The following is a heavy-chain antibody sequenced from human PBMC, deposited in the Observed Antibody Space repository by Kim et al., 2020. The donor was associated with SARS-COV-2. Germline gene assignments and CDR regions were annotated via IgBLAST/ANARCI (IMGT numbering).Heavy chain of an antibody. V-gene: IGHV4-39*01. D-gene: IGHD3-22*01. CDR3: ARQSGYDSSGAFDY. J-gene: IGHJ4*02. Sequence: NPSLKTRVTISVDTSKNQFSLKLSSVTAADTAVYSCARQSGYDSSGAFDYWGQGTLVTVSS.